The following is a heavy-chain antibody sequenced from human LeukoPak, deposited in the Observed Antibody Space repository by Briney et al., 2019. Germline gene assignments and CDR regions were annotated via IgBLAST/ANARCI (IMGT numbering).Heavy chain of an antibody. CDR2: INPNSGGT. CDR3: ARDRAWYSSSWPKYYFDY. V-gene: IGHV1-2*04. Sequence: ASVKVSCKASGYTFTGYYMHWVRQAPGQGLEWMGWINPNSGGTNYAQKFQGWVTMTRDTSISTAYMELSRLRSDDTAVYYCARDRAWYSSSWPKYYFDYWGQGTLVTVSS. J-gene: IGHJ4*02. CDR1: GYTFTGYY. D-gene: IGHD6-13*01.